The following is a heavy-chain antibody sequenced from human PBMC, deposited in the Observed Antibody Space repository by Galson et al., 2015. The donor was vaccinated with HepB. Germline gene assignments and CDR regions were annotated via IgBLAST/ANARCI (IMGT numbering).Heavy chain of an antibody. J-gene: IGHJ4*02. CDR3: TNIYFGY. Sequence: SLRLSCAASGFSFSNAWMTWVRQAPGKGLECVARIKSKTDGGTTDYAAPVKGRFTISRDDSKNTLYLQMNSLKTEDTAVYYCTNIYFGYWGQGTLVTVPS. CDR1: GFSFSNAW. CDR2: IKSKTDGGTT. V-gene: IGHV3-15*01.